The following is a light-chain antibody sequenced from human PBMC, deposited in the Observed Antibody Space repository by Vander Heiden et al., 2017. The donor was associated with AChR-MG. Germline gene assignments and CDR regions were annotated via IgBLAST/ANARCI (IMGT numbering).Light chain of an antibody. J-gene: IGLJ2*01. Sequence: SYVLTQPPSVSVAPGKTARITCGGNNIGSKGVHWYQQKPGQAPVLVAYDDSDRPPGIPERISGSNSGNTATLTISRVEAGDEADYYCQVWDSTSVVFGGGTKLTVL. CDR3: QVWDSTSVV. V-gene: IGLV3-21*03. CDR2: DDS. CDR1: NIGSKG.